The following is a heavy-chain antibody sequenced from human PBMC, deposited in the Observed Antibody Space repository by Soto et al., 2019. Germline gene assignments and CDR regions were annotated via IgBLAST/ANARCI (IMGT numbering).Heavy chain of an antibody. D-gene: IGHD3-16*01. CDR2: INHSGST. CDR1: GGSFSGYY. CDR3: ARYRRGGRLPTTKKPPDDFDI. J-gene: IGHJ3*02. Sequence: SETLSLTCAVSGGSFSGYYWSWIRQPPGKGLEWIGEINHSGSTNYNPSLKSRVTISVDTSKNQFSLKLSSVTAADTAVYYCARYRRGGRLPTTKKPPDDFDIWGQGTMVT. V-gene: IGHV4-34*01.